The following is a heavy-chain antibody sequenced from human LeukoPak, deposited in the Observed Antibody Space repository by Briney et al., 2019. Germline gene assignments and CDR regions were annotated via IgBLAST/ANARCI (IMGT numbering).Heavy chain of an antibody. CDR3: AGLTVWFGSTQNDY. J-gene: IGHJ4*02. Sequence: PSETLSLTCNVSGGSISTTNYYWGWIRQPPGKGLEWLGNIHYSGSTYYNPSLQSRVTLSVDTSKNQFSLKLSSVTAADTAVYYCAGLTVWFGSTQNDYWGQGTLVTVSS. D-gene: IGHD3-10*01. V-gene: IGHV4-39*01. CDR2: IHYSGST. CDR1: GGSISTTNYY.